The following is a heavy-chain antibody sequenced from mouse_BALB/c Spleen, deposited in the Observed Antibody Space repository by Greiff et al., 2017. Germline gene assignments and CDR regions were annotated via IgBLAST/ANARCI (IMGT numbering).Heavy chain of an antibody. J-gene: IGHJ1*01. D-gene: IGHD1-1*01. Sequence: QVQLQQSGAELVKPGASVKLSCKASGYTFTSYYMYWVKQRPGQGLEWIGEINPSNGGTNFNEKFKSKATLTVDKSSSTAYMQLSSLTSEDSAVYYCTRYLDYYGSSPRWYFDVWGAGTTVTVSS. V-gene: IGHV1S81*02. CDR2: INPSNGGT. CDR3: TRYLDYYGSSPRWYFDV. CDR1: GYTFTSYY.